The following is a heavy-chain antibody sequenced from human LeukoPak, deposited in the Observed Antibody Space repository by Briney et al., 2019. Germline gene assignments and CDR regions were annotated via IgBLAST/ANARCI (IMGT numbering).Heavy chain of an antibody. J-gene: IGHJ4*02. D-gene: IGHD3-22*01. CDR3: AKGSYYDSSGSFYFDY. CDR1: GFTFSSCA. V-gene: IGHV3-23*01. Sequence: GGSLRLSCAASGFTFSSCAMSWVRQAPGKGLEWVSGISGSGDNTYYADSVKGRFTISRDNSKNTLYVQVNSLGTEDTAAYYCAKGSYYDSSGSFYFDYWGQGTLVAVSS. CDR2: ISGSGDNT.